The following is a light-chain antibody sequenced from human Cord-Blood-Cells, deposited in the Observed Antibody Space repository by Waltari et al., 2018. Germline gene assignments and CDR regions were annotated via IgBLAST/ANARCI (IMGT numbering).Light chain of an antibody. CDR2: DAS. J-gene: IGKJ2*01. Sequence: EIVLTQSPATLSLSPGERATLSCRASQSVSSYLAWYQHKPGQAPRLLIYDASNRATGITARFSGSGSGTDFTLTISSLEPEDFAVYYCQQRSNWPPMYTFGQGTKLEIK. CDR1: QSVSSY. CDR3: QQRSNWPPMYT. V-gene: IGKV3-11*01.